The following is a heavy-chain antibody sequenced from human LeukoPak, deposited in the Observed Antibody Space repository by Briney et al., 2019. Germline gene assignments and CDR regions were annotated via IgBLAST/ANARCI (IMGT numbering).Heavy chain of an antibody. Sequence: GGSLRLSCAASGFIFSTYSMSWVRQAPGKGLEWVSYISSSSSTIYYADSVQGRFTISRDNAKNSLYLQMNSLRAEDTAVYYCARGWDQLATVTTGWFDPWGQGTLVTVSS. V-gene: IGHV3-48*04. J-gene: IGHJ5*02. CDR2: ISSSSSTI. CDR3: ARGWDQLATVTTGWFDP. CDR1: GFIFSTYS. D-gene: IGHD4-17*01.